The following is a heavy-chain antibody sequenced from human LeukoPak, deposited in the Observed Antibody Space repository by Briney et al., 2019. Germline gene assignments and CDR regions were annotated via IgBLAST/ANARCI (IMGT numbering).Heavy chain of an antibody. Sequence: GGSLRLSCAASGFTFSSYAMSWVRQAPGKGLEWVSAISGSGGSTYYADSVKGRFTISRDNSKNTLYLQMNSLRGEDTAVYYCAKNWKYYHYMDVWGKGTTVTVSS. D-gene: IGHD1-1*01. V-gene: IGHV3-23*01. CDR1: GFTFSSYA. CDR3: AKNWKYYHYMDV. J-gene: IGHJ6*03. CDR2: ISGSGGST.